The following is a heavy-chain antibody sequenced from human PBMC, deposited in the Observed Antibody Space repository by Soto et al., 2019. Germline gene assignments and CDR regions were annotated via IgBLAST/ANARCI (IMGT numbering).Heavy chain of an antibody. CDR3: GRGGSNSPNGMDV. D-gene: IGHD4-4*01. Sequence: EVQLAESGGGLVQPGGSLRLSCAASGFTFSPYWMHWVRQAPGKGLVWVSRINPDGSSTNYADSVKDRFTISRDNAKNTLYLQMNSLRAEDTAVYYCGRGGSNSPNGMDVWGQGTTVTVSS. V-gene: IGHV3-74*01. CDR1: GFTFSPYW. J-gene: IGHJ6*02. CDR2: INPDGSST.